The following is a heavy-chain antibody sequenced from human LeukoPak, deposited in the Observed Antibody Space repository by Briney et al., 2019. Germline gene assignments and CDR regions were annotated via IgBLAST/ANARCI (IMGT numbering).Heavy chain of an antibody. J-gene: IGHJ4*02. V-gene: IGHV3-23*01. Sequence: GGSLRLSCAASGFTLSNAWMNWVRQAPGKGLEWVSAISGSGSNTHYADSVKGRFTISRDNSKNTVYLQMNSLRAEDTAVYYCATTKYCGGDCYSWYFDYWGQETLVTVSS. CDR2: ISGSGSNT. CDR1: GFTLSNAW. CDR3: ATTKYCGGDCYSWYFDY. D-gene: IGHD2-21*02.